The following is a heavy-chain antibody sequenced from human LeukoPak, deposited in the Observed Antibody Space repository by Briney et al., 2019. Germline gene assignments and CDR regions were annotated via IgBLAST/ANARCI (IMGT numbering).Heavy chain of an antibody. D-gene: IGHD1-26*01. Sequence: GGSLRLSCAASGFTFSNYYTSWVRQAPGEGLEWVASIKQDGSEKYYVDSVKGRFTISRDNAKSSLYLQLNSLRAEDTAVYYCARSGNYWDYWGQGTLVTVSS. CDR2: IKQDGSEK. CDR3: ARSGNYWDY. V-gene: IGHV3-7*01. CDR1: GFTFSNYY. J-gene: IGHJ4*02.